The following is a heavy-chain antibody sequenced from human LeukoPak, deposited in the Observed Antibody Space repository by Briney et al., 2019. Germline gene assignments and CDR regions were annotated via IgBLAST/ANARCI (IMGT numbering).Heavy chain of an antibody. J-gene: IGHJ4*02. V-gene: IGHV3-15*01. CDR3: TTDMTSSGWYLFDY. D-gene: IGHD6-19*01. Sequence: GGSLRLSCAASGFTFSNAWMSWVRQAPGKGLEWVGRIKSKTDGGTTDYAAPVKGRFTISRDDSKNTLYLQMNGLKTEDTAVYYCTTDMTSSGWYLFDYWGQGTLVTVSS. CDR2: IKSKTDGGTT. CDR1: GFTFSNAW.